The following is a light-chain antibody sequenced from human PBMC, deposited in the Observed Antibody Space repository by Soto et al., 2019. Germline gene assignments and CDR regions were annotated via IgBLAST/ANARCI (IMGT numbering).Light chain of an antibody. J-gene: IGKJ1*01. CDR3: QQYNDWWT. CDR2: GAS. Sequence: EIVMTQSPATLSVSPGERVTLSCRASQSVSNNLAWYHQKPGQAPRLLIFGASTRATGIPARYIGSGSGTEFTLTISSLQSEDFAVYYCQQYNDWWTFGQGTKVEIK. CDR1: QSVSNN. V-gene: IGKV3-15*01.